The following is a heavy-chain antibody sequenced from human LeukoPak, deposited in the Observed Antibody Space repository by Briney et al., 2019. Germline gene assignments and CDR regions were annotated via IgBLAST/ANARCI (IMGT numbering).Heavy chain of an antibody. J-gene: IGHJ6*02. CDR2: IYYSGST. CDR1: GGFVSSNY. CDR3: ARGGARLYGMDV. V-gene: IGHV4-59*02. D-gene: IGHD4/OR15-4a*01. Sequence: SETLSLTCTVSGGFVSSNYWSWIRQPPGKGLEWIGYIYYSGSTNYNPSLKSGVTISEDTSKNQFSLKLPSVTAADTAVYYCARGGARLYGMDVWGQGTTVTVSS.